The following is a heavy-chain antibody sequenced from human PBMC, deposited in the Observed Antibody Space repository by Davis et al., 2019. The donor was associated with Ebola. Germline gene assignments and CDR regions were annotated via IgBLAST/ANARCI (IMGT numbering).Heavy chain of an antibody. J-gene: IGHJ6*02. CDR3: TKNKMTSSGSYGVDV. CDR2: INGGNGDT. V-gene: IGHV1-3*01. D-gene: IGHD3-10*01. CDR1: GYIFTRYS. Sequence: AASVKVSCKTSGYIFTRYSIHWVRQAPGEGLEWVGWINGGNGDTKCSQKFQGRVTMTRDTSTSTVYMELSSLRAEDTAVYYCTKNKMTSSGSYGVDVWGQGTTVTVSS.